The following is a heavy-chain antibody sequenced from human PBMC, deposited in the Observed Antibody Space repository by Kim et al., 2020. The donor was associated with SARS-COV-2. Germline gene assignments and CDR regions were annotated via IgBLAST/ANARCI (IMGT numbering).Heavy chain of an antibody. CDR3: AREGYYDSSGNSYYYYYGMDV. Sequence: GGSLRLSCAASGFTFSSYEMNWVRQAPGKGLEWVSYISSSGSTIYYADSVKGRFTISRDNAKNSLYLQMNSLRAEDTAVYYCAREGYYDSSGNSYYYYYGMDVWGQGTTVTVSS. V-gene: IGHV3-48*03. J-gene: IGHJ6*02. CDR1: GFTFSSYE. D-gene: IGHD3-22*01. CDR2: ISSSGSTI.